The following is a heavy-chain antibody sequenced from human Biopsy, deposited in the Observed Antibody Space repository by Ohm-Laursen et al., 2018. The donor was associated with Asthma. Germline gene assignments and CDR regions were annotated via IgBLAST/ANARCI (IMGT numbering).Heavy chain of an antibody. CDR2: ISSGSGST. CDR1: GFTVSNFA. J-gene: IGHJ6*02. V-gene: IGHV3-23*01. D-gene: IGHD2-15*01. CDR3: ARVDGVVEAATRLGGMDV. Sequence: SLRLSCAASGFTVSNFAMNWARQAPGQGLEWVSVISSGSGSTYYADSVKGRFTISRDNSKNTLYLQMTSLSAEDSAVYYCARVDGVVEAATRLGGMDVWGQGTTVTVSS.